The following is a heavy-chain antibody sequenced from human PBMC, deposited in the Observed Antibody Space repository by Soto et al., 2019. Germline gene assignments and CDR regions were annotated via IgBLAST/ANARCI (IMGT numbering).Heavy chain of an antibody. Sequence: PSETLSLTCAVSGGSVSATNWWSWIRQPPGKGLEWIGEINLSGTTNYNPSLKRRVTMSIDQSQNEVSLTLTAVTAADTAVYYCAREKTPMSPHYFYYGMEVWGQGTTVTVSS. CDR1: GGSVSATNW. CDR2: INLSGTT. V-gene: IGHV4-4*02. CDR3: AREKTPMSPHYFYYGMEV. D-gene: IGHD3-9*01. J-gene: IGHJ6*02.